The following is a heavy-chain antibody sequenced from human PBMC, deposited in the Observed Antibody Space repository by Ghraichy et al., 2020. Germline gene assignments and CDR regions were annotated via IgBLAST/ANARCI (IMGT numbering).Heavy chain of an antibody. V-gene: IGHV3-23*01. CDR2: ISGSGGST. D-gene: IGHD2-8*01. CDR3: AKDRAVLMVYARYPANWFDP. J-gene: IGHJ5*02. CDR1: GFTFSSYA. Sequence: GGSLRLSCAASGFTFSSYAMSWVRQAPGKGLEWVSAISGSGGSTYYADSVKGRFTISRDNSKNTLYLQMNSLRAEDTAVYYCAKDRAVLMVYARYPANWFDPWGQGTLVTVSS.